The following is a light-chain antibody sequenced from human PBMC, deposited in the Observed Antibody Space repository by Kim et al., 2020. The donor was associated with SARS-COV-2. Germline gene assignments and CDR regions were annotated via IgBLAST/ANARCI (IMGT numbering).Light chain of an antibody. J-gene: IGLJ2*01. CDR1: SSDVGGYSY. V-gene: IGLV2-8*01. CDR2: DVT. Sequence: QSALTQPPSASGSPGQSVTISYTGTSSDVGGYSYVSWYQQHPGKAPKLMIYDVTKRPSGVPDRFSGSKSGNTASLTVSGLQAEDEADYYCSSYAGSNNFVVFGGGTQLTVL. CDR3: SSYAGSNNFVV.